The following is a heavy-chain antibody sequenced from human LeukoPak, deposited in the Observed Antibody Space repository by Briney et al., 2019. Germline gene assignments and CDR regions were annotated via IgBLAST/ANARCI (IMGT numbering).Heavy chain of an antibody. CDR3: GRQQAAAGDY. V-gene: IGHV3-74*01. J-gene: IGHJ4*02. Sequence: PGGPLRLSCAASGYTYNSYWMHWLRQATGKAVVWVSRISGDGTSTGCADAVKRRFTISRDNAKDMLYLQMNSLRDGDTAVYYCGRQQAAAGDYWGQGTVVTVSS. CDR2: ISGDGTST. D-gene: IGHD6-13*01. CDR1: GYTYNSYW.